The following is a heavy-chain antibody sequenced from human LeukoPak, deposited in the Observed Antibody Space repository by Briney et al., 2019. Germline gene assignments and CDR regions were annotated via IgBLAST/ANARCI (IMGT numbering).Heavy chain of an antibody. J-gene: IGHJ4*02. CDR2: INPNSGGT. Sequence: ASVKVSCKASGYTFTTYGIIWVRQAPGQGLEWMGWINPNSGGTNYAQKFQGRVTMTRDTSISTAYMELSRLRSDDTAVFYCAARGETNDYWGQGTLVTVSS. CDR1: GYTFTTYG. V-gene: IGHV1-2*02. CDR3: AARGETNDY. D-gene: IGHD3-10*01.